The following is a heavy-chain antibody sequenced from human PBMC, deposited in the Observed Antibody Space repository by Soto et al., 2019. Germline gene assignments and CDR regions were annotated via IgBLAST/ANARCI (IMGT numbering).Heavy chain of an antibody. D-gene: IGHD1-1*01. V-gene: IGHV3-53*01. CDR3: ATWHEREHAYDV. Sequence: GSLRLSCAASGLTVSGKKYVAWVRQAPGKGLEWVSALYDVDGSFYADSVKGRFTTSSDSSKTTVYLQMNGLRPDDTAVYYCATWHEREHAYDVWGQGTTVTVSS. J-gene: IGHJ3*01. CDR1: GLTVSGKKY. CDR2: LYDVDGS.